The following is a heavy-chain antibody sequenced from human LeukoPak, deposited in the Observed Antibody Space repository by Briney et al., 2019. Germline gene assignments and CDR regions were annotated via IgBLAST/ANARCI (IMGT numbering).Heavy chain of an antibody. D-gene: IGHD1-1*01. Sequence: SETLSLTCTVSSGSISSYYWSWIRQPPGKGLEWIGYVHYTGITNYSPSLKSRVTISLDTSKKQFSLKLSSVTAADTAVYFCARSQLADWALGTWGQGTLVTVSS. CDR2: VHYTGIT. CDR1: SGSISSYY. V-gene: IGHV4-59*08. CDR3: ARSQLADWALGT. J-gene: IGHJ5*02.